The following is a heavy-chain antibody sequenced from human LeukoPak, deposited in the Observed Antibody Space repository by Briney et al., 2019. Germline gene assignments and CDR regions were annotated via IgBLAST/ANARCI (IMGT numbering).Heavy chain of an antibody. CDR2: IIPIFGTA. V-gene: IGHV1-69*13. CDR3: ARDKSLAAAGLFDY. CDR1: GGTFISYA. Sequence: SVKVSCKASGGTFISYAISWVRQAPGQGLEWMGGIIPIFGTANYAQKFQGRVTITADESTSTAYMELSSLRSEDTAVYYCARDKSLAAAGLFDYWGQGTLVTVSS. J-gene: IGHJ4*02. D-gene: IGHD6-13*01.